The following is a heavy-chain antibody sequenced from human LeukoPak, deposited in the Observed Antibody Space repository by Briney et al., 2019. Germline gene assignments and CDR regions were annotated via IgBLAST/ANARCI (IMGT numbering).Heavy chain of an antibody. Sequence: ASVKVSCKASGYTSTSYDINWVRQATGQGLEWMGWMNPNSGNTGYARKFQGRVTMTRNTSISTAYMELSSLRSEDTAVYYCARGSILYSSSLEWGQGTLVTVSS. CDR1: GYTSTSYD. D-gene: IGHD6-13*01. J-gene: IGHJ4*02. CDR3: ARGSILYSSSLE. CDR2: MNPNSGNT. V-gene: IGHV1-8*01.